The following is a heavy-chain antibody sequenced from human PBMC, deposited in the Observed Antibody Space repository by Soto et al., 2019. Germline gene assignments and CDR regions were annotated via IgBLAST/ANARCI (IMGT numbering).Heavy chain of an antibody. CDR3: AREGGRHCSPTRCYNAFDI. D-gene: IGHD2-2*02. CDR1: GFSFSAFS. CDR2: ISSSSSTI. V-gene: IGHV3-48*02. Sequence: EVQLVESGGGLVQPGGSLRLSCGSSGFSFSAFSMNWVRQAPGKGLEWVSYISSSSSTIYYADSVKGRFTNSRDNAKNSLYLQMSSLRDEDTAVYYCAREGGRHCSPTRCYNAFDIWGQGTLVTVSS. J-gene: IGHJ3*02.